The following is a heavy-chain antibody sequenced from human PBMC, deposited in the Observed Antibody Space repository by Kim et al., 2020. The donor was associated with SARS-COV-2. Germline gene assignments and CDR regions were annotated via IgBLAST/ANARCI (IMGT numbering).Heavy chain of an antibody. D-gene: IGHD3-22*01. Sequence: VKGRFTIARDNSQNTLYLQMNSLRAEDTAVYYCARGMYGKIVGEDWFDPWGQGTLVTVSS. V-gene: IGHV3-66*01. J-gene: IGHJ5*02. CDR3: ARGMYGKIVGEDWFDP.